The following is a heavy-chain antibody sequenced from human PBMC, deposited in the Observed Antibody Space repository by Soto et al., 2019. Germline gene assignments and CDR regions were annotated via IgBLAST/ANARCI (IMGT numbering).Heavy chain of an antibody. D-gene: IGHD6-19*01. CDR3: ARDGGGQWLVRTNWFDP. Sequence: PSETLSLTCAVSGYSISSGYYWGWIRQPPGKGLEWIGSIYHSGSTYYNPSLKSRVTISVDTSKNQFSLQLSSVTAADTAVYYCARDGGGQWLVRTNWFDPWGQGTLVT. CDR2: IYHSGST. J-gene: IGHJ5*02. CDR1: GYSISSGYY. V-gene: IGHV4-38-2*02.